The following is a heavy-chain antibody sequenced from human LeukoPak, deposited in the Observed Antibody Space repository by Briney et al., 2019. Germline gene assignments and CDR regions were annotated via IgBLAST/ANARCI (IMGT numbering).Heavy chain of an antibody. CDR3: AMRGDILVIPATYMFDY. CDR1: GFTFSSYW. D-gene: IGHD2-2*01. Sequence: PGGSLRLSCAASGFTFSSYWMSWVRQAPGKGLEWVANIKQDGSEKYYVDSVKGRFTISRDNAKNSLYLQMNSLRAEDTAVYYCAMRGDILVIPATYMFDYWGRGTLVTVSS. J-gene: IGHJ4*02. V-gene: IGHV3-7*01. CDR2: IKQDGSEK.